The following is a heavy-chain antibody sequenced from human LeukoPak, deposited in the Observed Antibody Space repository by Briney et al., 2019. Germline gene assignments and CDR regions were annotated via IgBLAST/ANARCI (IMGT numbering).Heavy chain of an antibody. Sequence: ASVKVSCKASGYTCTNYDINWVRQATGQGLEWMGWMTPNSGNTGYAQKFQDRVTMTWNTSISTAYMALSSLRSEDTAVYYCARMPMVRGVWGQGTLVTVSS. CDR2: MTPNSGNT. CDR1: GYTCTNYD. D-gene: IGHD3-10*01. V-gene: IGHV1-8*02. CDR3: ARMPMVRGV. J-gene: IGHJ4*02.